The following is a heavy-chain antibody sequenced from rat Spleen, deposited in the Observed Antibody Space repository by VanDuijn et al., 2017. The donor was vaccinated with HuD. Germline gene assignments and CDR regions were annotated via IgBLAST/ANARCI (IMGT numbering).Heavy chain of an antibody. CDR2: ILYDDTNV. CDR3: ARDYSNYFPYWYFDF. D-gene: IGHD1-2*01. J-gene: IGHJ1*01. CDR1: GFTFSNYY. Sequence: EVQLVESGGGLVQPGRSMKLSCAALGFTFSNYYMAWVRQAPKKGLEWVATILYDDTNVYYRDSVKGRFTISRDNTKNTLYLQMDSLRSEDTATYYCARDYSNYFPYWYFDFWGPGTMVTVSS. V-gene: IGHV5-7*01.